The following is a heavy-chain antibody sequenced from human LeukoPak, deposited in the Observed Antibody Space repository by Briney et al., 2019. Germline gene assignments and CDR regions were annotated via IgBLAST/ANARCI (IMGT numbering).Heavy chain of an antibody. CDR3: TRGEAATGTLPWY. D-gene: IGHD6-13*01. CDR1: GFTFRSYA. Sequence: GGSLRLSCAASGFTFRSYAMHWVRQAPGKGLGWVAVISYDGNNQYYADSVKGRFFISRDNSRNTLFLQMDSLRADDTALYYCTRGEAATGTLPWYWGQGTLVIVSS. CDR2: ISYDGNNQ. V-gene: IGHV3-30-3*01. J-gene: IGHJ4*02.